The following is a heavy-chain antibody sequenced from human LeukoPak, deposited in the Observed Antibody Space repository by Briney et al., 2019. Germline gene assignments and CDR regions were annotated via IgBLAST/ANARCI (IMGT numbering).Heavy chain of an antibody. CDR2: INPNSGGT. V-gene: IGHV1-2*02. D-gene: IGHD3-9*01. J-gene: IGHJ4*02. Sequence: ASVEVSCKASGYTFTGYYMHWVRQVPGQGLEWMGWINPNSGGTNYAQKFQGRVTMIRDTSISTAYMELSRLRSDDTAVYYFARGYYDILTGYYFDYWGQGTLVTVSS. CDR3: ARGYYDILTGYYFDY. CDR1: GYTFTGYY.